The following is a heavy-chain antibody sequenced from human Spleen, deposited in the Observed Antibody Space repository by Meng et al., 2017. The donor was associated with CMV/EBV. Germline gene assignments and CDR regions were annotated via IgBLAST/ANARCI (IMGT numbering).Heavy chain of an antibody. Sequence: GESLKISCAASGFTFSSYAMYWVRQAPGKGLEWVAVISYDGSNKYYADSVKGRFTISRDNSKNTLYLQMNSLRAEDTAVYYCARAICSSTSPCGMDVWGQGTTVTVSS. V-gene: IGHV3-30-3*01. D-gene: IGHD2-2*01. J-gene: IGHJ6*02. CDR1: GFTFSSYA. CDR2: ISYDGSNK. CDR3: ARAICSSTSPCGMDV.